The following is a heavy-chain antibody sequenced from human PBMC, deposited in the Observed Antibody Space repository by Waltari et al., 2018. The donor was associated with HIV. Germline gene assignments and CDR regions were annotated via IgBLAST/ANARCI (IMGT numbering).Heavy chain of an antibody. CDR3: ARHSGPYVHFFDL. Sequence: QLQESGPALVKPSENLSLSCSVSGVPLTSTNHYWGWVRQSPGKRLDWIAPVYYGGKTDNNPSLNSRLSLSRDTSKNRLSLNVPSVTAADTAVYYCARHSGPYVHFFDLWGRGTLVTVTS. J-gene: IGHJ2*01. V-gene: IGHV4-39*01. CDR2: VYYGGKT. CDR1: GVPLTSTNHY. D-gene: IGHD3-16*01.